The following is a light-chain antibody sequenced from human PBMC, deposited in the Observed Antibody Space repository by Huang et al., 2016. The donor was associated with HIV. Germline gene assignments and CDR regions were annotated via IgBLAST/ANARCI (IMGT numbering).Light chain of an antibody. CDR1: QDISNY. CDR3: QQYDNLPIT. CDR2: AAS. J-gene: IGKJ5*01. V-gene: IGKV1-33*01. Sequence: DIQMTQSPSSLSASVGDRVTIPCQASQDISNYLNWYQQKPGKAPKVLIYAASNWETGVPSRFSGSGSGTNFTFTISSLQPEDIATYYCQQYDNLPITFGQGTRLEI.